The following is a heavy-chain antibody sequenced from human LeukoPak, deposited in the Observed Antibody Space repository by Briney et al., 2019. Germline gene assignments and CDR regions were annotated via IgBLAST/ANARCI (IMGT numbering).Heavy chain of an antibody. Sequence: PSETLSLTCTVSGGSISSGDYYWSWIRQPPGKGLEWIGYIYYSGSTYYNPSLKSRVTISVDTSKNQFSLKLSSVTAADTAVYYCARGRFGELLYLDAFDIWGQGTMVTVSS. CDR3: ARGRFGELLYLDAFDI. D-gene: IGHD3-10*01. J-gene: IGHJ3*02. V-gene: IGHV4-30-4*01. CDR2: IYYSGST. CDR1: GGSISSGDYY.